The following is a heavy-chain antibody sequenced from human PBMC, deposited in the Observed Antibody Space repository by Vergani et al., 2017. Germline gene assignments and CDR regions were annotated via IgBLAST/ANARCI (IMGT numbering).Heavy chain of an antibody. Sequence: QVQLVESGGGVVQPGKSLRLSCATSGLPFSSHGMHWVRQAPGKGLEWVAVISFDGTQTYYADSVKGRFTISRDNSQNTLYLQMDSLTAEDTAIYFCVNGYYYDQSGLASFDYWGQGTLVTVSS. V-gene: IGHV3-30*18. D-gene: IGHD3-22*01. CDR1: GLPFSSHG. J-gene: IGHJ4*02. CDR2: ISFDGTQT. CDR3: VNGYYYDQSGLASFDY.